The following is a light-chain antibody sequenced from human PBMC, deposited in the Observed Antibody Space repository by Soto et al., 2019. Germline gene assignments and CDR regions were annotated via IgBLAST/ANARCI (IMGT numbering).Light chain of an antibody. Sequence: VLTQSPVTLCLSPGDRATLSCRASETVSSYLLWYQQKPGQDPRLLIYDASERATGIPARFSGSGSETDFTLTISSLEPEDFGVYYCLHRMNWPLTSGQGTRLEIK. CDR3: LHRMNWPLT. CDR1: ETVSSY. J-gene: IGKJ5*01. V-gene: IGKV3-11*01. CDR2: DAS.